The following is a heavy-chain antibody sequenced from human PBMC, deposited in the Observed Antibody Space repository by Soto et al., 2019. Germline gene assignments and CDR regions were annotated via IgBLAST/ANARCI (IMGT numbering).Heavy chain of an antibody. CDR1: GFTFSSYG. J-gene: IGHJ4*02. Sequence: QVQLVESGGGVVQPGRSLRLSCAASGFTFSSYGMHWVRQAPGKGLEWVAVIWYDGSNKYYADSVKGRFTISRDNSKNTLYLQMNSLRAEDTAVYYCARENSGYDGWGQGTLVTVSS. CDR3: ARENSGYDG. D-gene: IGHD5-12*01. V-gene: IGHV3-33*01. CDR2: IWYDGSNK.